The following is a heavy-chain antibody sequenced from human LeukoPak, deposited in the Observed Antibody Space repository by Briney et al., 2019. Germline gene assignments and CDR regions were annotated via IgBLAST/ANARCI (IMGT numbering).Heavy chain of an antibody. CDR1: GYTFTSYY. V-gene: IGHV1-46*01. Sequence: ASVKVSCKASGYTFTSYYMHWVRQAPGQGLEWMGIINPSGGSTSYAQKSQGRVTMTRDTSTSTVYMELSSLRSEDTAVYYCARPSRDPSYYYYMDVWSKGTTVTVSS. CDR2: INPSGGST. J-gene: IGHJ6*03. CDR3: ARPSRDPSYYYYMDV.